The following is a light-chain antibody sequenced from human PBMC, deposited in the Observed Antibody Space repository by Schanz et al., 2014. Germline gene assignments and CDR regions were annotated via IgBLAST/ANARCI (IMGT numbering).Light chain of an antibody. CDR2: TND. V-gene: IGLV1-44*01. J-gene: IGLJ3*02. CDR1: NSNIGSNA. CDR3: AAWDGSLNGWV. Sequence: QSVLTQPPSASGTPGQRVTVSCSGSNSNIGSNAVNWYQQFPGTAPKLLIYTNDQRPSGVPDRFSASKSGTSASLAISGLQSEDEADYYCAAWDGSLNGWVFGGGTKLTVL.